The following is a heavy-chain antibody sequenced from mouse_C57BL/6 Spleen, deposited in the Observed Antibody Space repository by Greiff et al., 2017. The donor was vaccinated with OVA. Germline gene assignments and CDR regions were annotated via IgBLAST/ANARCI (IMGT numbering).Heavy chain of an antibody. D-gene: IGHD1-1*02. Sequence: VQRVESGPELVKPGASVKISCKASGYAFSSSWMNWVKQRPGKGLEWIGRIYPGDGDTNYNGKFKGKATLTADKSSSTAYMQLSSLTSDDSAVYFCAREGDGAFAYWGQGTLVTVSA. CDR2: IYPGDGDT. J-gene: IGHJ3*01. CDR3: AREGDGAFAY. CDR1: GYAFSSSW. V-gene: IGHV1-82*01.